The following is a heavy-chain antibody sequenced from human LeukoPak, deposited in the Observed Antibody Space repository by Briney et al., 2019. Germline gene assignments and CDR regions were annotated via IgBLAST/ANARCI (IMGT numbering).Heavy chain of an antibody. V-gene: IGHV3-73*01. CDR1: GFTFSGSA. CDR3: IIRSAVRERWFDY. J-gene: IGHJ4*02. D-gene: IGHD1-1*01. Sequence: GGSLRLSCAASGFTFSGSAMHWVRQASGKGLEWVGRIRSKANNYATAYAASVKGRFTISRDDSKNTAYLQMNSLKTEDTAVYYCIIRSAVRERWFDYWGQGTLVTVSS. CDR2: IRSKANNYAT.